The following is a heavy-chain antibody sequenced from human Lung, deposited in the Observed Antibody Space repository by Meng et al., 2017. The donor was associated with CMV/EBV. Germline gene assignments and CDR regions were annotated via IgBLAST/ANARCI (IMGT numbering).Heavy chain of an antibody. D-gene: IGHD5-18*01. CDR2: IYYSGST. V-gene: IGHV4-30-4*08. Sequence: QVRRQASGPGLVKPSQTLSLTCTVSGGSISSGDYYWSWIRQPPGKGLEWIGYIYYSGSTYYNPSLKSRVTISVDTSKNQFSLKLSSVTAADTAVYYCARALDTAMVTFDYWGQGTLVTVSS. CDR1: GGSISSGDYY. CDR3: ARALDTAMVTFDY. J-gene: IGHJ4*02.